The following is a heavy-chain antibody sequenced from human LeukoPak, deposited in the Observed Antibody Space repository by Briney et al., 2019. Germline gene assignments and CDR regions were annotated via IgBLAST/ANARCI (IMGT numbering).Heavy chain of an antibody. CDR1: GFTFSNYA. D-gene: IGHD3-22*01. CDR3: AKDLAAYSSGFDY. Sequence: PGGSLRLSCAASGFTFSNYAMTWVRQAPGKGLEWVSDISGSGGSTYYADSVKGRFTISRDNSKNTLYLQMNSPRAEDTAVYYCAKDLAAYSSGFDYWGQGTLVTVSS. V-gene: IGHV3-23*01. CDR2: ISGSGGST. J-gene: IGHJ4*02.